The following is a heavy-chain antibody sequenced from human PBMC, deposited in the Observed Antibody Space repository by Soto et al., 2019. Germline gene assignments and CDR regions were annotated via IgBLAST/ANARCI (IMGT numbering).Heavy chain of an antibody. D-gene: IGHD4-17*01. CDR1: GFTFSTYA. CDR2: ITTSGGNT. CDR3: ARDLGGYDSKMTTVTTLNYYYSGRAV. Sequence: GGSLRLSCAASGFTFSTYAMSWVRQAPGKGLEWVSTITTSGGNTYYADSVQGRFTISRDNSKNTLYLQMNSLRAEDTAVYYCARDLGGYDSKMTTVTTLNYYYSGRAVGGQGPTVPFPS. J-gene: IGHJ6*02. V-gene: IGHV3-23*01.